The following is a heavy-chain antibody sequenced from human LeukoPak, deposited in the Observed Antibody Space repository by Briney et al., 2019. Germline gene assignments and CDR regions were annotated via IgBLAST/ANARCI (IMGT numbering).Heavy chain of an antibody. D-gene: IGHD1-26*01. Sequence: GGSLRLSCAASGSTVSSNYMSWVRQAPGKGLEWVSVIYSGGSTYYADSVKGRFTISRDNSKNTLYLQMNSLRAEDTAVYYCARDYGGSYYNGGYWGQGTLVTVSS. CDR1: GSTVSSNY. J-gene: IGHJ4*02. CDR2: IYSGGST. CDR3: ARDYGGSYYNGGY. V-gene: IGHV3-53*01.